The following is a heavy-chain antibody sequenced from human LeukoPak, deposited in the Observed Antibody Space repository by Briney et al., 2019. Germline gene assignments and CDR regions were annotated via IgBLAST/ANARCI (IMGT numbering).Heavy chain of an antibody. CDR3: ARSRRRDADAFDI. Sequence: SETLSLTCTVSGGSISSYYWSWIRQPPGKGLEWIGYIYYSGSTNYNPSLKSRVTISVDTSKNQFSLKLSSVTAADTAVYYCARSRRRDADAFDIWGQGTMVTVSS. J-gene: IGHJ3*02. CDR1: GGSISSYY. CDR2: IYYSGST. D-gene: IGHD6-25*01. V-gene: IGHV4-59*12.